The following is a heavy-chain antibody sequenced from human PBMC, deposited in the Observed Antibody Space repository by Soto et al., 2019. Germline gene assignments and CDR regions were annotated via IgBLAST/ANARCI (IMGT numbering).Heavy chain of an antibody. CDR2: IYYSGST. J-gene: IGHJ4*02. V-gene: IGHV4-39*01. CDR1: GGSISSSSYY. Sequence: SQTLSLTCTVSGGSISSSSYYWGWIRQPPGKGLEWIGSIYYSGSTYYNPSLKSRVTISVDTSKNQFSLKLSSVTAADTAVYYCASPIRKQQYYYYWGQGTLVTVSS. D-gene: IGHD6-13*01. CDR3: ASPIRKQQYYYY.